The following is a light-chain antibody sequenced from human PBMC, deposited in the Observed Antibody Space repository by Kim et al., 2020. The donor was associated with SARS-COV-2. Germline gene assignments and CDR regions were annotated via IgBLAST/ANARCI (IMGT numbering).Light chain of an antibody. Sequence: QSALTQAASVSGTPGQSITIPCTGPTSDVGDNRYISWYQQLPGKAPKLVIYNVRSRPSGVSNRFSGSKSGNTASLTISGLQAEDEADYFCSSYTTDSGGVFGGGTQLTVL. CDR2: NVR. J-gene: IGLJ3*02. CDR3: SSYTTDSGGV. CDR1: TSDVGDNRY. V-gene: IGLV2-14*03.